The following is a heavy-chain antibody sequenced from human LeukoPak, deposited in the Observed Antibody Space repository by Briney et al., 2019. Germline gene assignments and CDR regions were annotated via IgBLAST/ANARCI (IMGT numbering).Heavy chain of an antibody. CDR1: GFTFNNA. CDR2: VSWKSHVI. D-gene: IGHD1-26*01. CDR3: VKGNSGTYATYFDS. V-gene: IGHV3-9*01. J-gene: IGHJ4*02. Sequence: GGSLRLSCLASGFTFNNALHWVRQGPGKGLEWVSGVSWKSHVIDYADSVKGRFTISRDNAKNSLPLEMNSLRPEDTASYYCVKGNSGTYATYFDSWGQGTMVTVAS.